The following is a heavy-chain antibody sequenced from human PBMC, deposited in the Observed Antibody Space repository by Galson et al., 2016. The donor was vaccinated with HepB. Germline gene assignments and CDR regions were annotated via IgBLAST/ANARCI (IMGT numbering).Heavy chain of an antibody. J-gene: IGHJ4*02. D-gene: IGHD2-15*01. Sequence: AISRDSVSSKSAAWNWIRHSPSRGLEWLGRTYHTSNWYSDYAVSVKSRITINPDTSKNQFSLQLNSVTPEDTAVYYCARGHLVVPFSFYFDYWGQGSLVTVAS. CDR2: TYHTSNWYS. CDR1: RDSVSSKSAA. V-gene: IGHV6-1*01. CDR3: ARGHLVVPFSFYFDY.